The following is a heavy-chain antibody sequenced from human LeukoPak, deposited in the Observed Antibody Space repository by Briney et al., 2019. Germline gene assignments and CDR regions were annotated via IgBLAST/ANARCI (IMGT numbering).Heavy chain of an antibody. Sequence: GGSLRLSCAASGFTFSSYAMSWVRQAPGKGLEWVSAISGKSVSTYYADSVKGRFTISRDNSKNTLYLQMNSLRADDTAVCYCAKDPYTYYYDSSDYTFDYWGQGTLVTVSS. D-gene: IGHD3-22*01. CDR1: GFTFSSYA. J-gene: IGHJ4*02. V-gene: IGHV3-23*01. CDR2: ISGKSVST. CDR3: AKDPYTYYYDSSDYTFDY.